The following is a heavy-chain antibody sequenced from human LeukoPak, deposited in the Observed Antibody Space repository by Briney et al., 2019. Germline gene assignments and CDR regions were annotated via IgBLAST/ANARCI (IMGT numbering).Heavy chain of an antibody. J-gene: IGHJ4*02. Sequence: PGGSLRLSCAASGFTFSTYTMSWVRQAPGKGLEWVSAMSGSDDYIYYADSVKGRVTISRDNSKNTLYLQLNILRVDDTALYYCAKDSAPFTVTTPGDYWGQGTLVTVSS. CDR3: AKDSAPFTVTTPGDY. CDR2: MSGSDDYI. D-gene: IGHD4-11*01. V-gene: IGHV3-23*01. CDR1: GFTFSTYT.